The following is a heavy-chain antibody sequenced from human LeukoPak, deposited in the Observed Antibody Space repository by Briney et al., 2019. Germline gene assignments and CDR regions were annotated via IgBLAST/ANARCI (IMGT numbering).Heavy chain of an antibody. D-gene: IGHD4-4*01. CDR1: GGSFSGYY. V-gene: IGHV4-34*01. Sequence: SETLSLTCAVYGGSFSGYYWSWIRQPPGKGLEWIGEINHSGSTNYNPSLKSRVTISVDTSKNQFSLKLSSVTAADTAVYYCARRRRGTVENWFDPWGQGTLVTVSS. CDR3: ARRRRGTVENWFDP. J-gene: IGHJ5*02. CDR2: INHSGST.